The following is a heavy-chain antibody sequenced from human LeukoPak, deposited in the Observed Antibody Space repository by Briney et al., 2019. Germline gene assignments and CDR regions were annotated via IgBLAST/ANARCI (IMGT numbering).Heavy chain of an antibody. V-gene: IGHV4-61*02. CDR2: IYTSGST. CDR1: GGSISSGSYY. J-gene: IGHJ3*02. CDR3: ARSCIVGAQGAFDI. Sequence: PSETLSLTCTVSGGSISSGSYYWSWIRQPAGKGLEWIGRIYTSGSTNYNPSLKSRVTISVDTSKNQFSLKLSSVTAADTAVYYCARSCIVGAQGAFDIWAKGQWSPSLQ. D-gene: IGHD1-26*01.